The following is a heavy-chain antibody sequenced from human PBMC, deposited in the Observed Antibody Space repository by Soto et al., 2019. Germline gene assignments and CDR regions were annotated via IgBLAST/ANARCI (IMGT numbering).Heavy chain of an antibody. CDR2: IYYSGST. CDR3: AREIYGDYVRWFDP. V-gene: IGHV4-59*01. D-gene: IGHD4-17*01. Sequence: PSETLSLTCTVSGGSISSYYWSWIRQPPGKGLEWIGYIYYSGSTNYNPSLKSRVTISVDTSKNQFSLKLSSVTAADTAVYYCAREIYGDYVRWFDPWGQGTLVTVSS. J-gene: IGHJ5*02. CDR1: GGSISSYY.